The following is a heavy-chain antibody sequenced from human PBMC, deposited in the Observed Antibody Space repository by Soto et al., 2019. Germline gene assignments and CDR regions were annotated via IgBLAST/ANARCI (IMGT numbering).Heavy chain of an antibody. J-gene: IGHJ4*02. D-gene: IGHD3-10*01. CDR1: GFTFSSYA. CDR2: ISGSGGST. Sequence: GGSLRLSCAASGFTFSSYAMSWVRQAPGKGLEWVSAISGSGGSTYYADSVKGRFTISRHNSKNTLYLQMNSLRAEDTAVYYCARAGYYGSGSYYNTRREFDYWGQGTLVTVSS. CDR3: ARAGYYGSGSYYNTRREFDY. V-gene: IGHV3-23*01.